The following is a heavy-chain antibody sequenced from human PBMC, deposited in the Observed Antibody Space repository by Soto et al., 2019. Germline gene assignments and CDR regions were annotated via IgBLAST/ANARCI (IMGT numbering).Heavy chain of an antibody. V-gene: IGHV4-34*01. CDR3: ARGQGSRGRSFDY. D-gene: IGHD3-10*01. J-gene: IGHJ4*02. CDR1: GGSFGGYD. CDR2: INHSGST. Sequence: XXTLSLRYAVYGGSFGGYDGRWIRQPPGKGLEWIGEINHSGSTNYNPSLKSRVTISVDTSKNQFSLKLSSVTAADTAVYYCARGQGSRGRSFDYWGQGTLVTVSS.